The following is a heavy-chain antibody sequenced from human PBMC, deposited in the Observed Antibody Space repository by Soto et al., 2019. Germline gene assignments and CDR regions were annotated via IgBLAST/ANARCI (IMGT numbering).Heavy chain of an antibody. CDR3: ARDRDGAHFDY. V-gene: IGHV3-33*01. Sequence: QVQLVESGGGVVKPGGSLRLSCAASGFTFSSYGMHWVRQAPGKGLEWVAVIWYDGSNKYYADSVKGRFTISRDNSKNTLYLQMNSLRAEDTAVYYCARDRDGAHFDYWGQGTLVTVSS. CDR1: GFTFSSYG. D-gene: IGHD2-8*01. J-gene: IGHJ4*02. CDR2: IWYDGSNK.